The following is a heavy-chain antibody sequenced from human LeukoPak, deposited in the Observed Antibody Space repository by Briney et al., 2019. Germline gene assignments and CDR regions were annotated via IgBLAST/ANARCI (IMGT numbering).Heavy chain of an antibody. V-gene: IGHV4-4*07. J-gene: IGHJ4*02. Sequence: SETLSLTCTVSGGSISSYYWSWIRQPAGKGLEWIGRIYTSGSTNYNPSLKSRVTISVDTSKNQFSLKLSSVTAADTAVYYCARLTCSSTSCYGDYWGQGTLVTVSS. CDR1: GGSISSYY. D-gene: IGHD2-2*01. CDR2: IYTSGST. CDR3: ARLTCSSTSCYGDY.